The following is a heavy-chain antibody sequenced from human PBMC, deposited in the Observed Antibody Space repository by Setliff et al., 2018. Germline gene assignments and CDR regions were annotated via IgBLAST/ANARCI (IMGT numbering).Heavy chain of an antibody. Sequence: GGSLRLSCAASGFTVSTNYMIWVRQAPGKGLEWVSVIYSGGSTYYADSVKGRFTISRDNSKNTLYLQMNSLRAEDTAVYYCARGLGYCTNGVCYTGWYYYYGMDVWGQGTTVTVSS. V-gene: IGHV3-66*01. D-gene: IGHD2-8*01. CDR1: GFTVSTNY. J-gene: IGHJ6*02. CDR3: ARGLGYCTNGVCYTGWYYYYGMDV. CDR2: IYSGGST.